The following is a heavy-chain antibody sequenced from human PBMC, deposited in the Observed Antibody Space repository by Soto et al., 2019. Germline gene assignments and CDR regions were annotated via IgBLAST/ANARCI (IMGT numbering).Heavy chain of an antibody. D-gene: IGHD3-22*01. CDR3: ARPVDDSSGYYYVS. CDR1: GYSFTSYW. V-gene: IGHV5-51*01. Sequence: GDSVKISCKGSGYSFTSYWICLVRQMPGKGLEGMGIIYPGDSDTRYSPSFQVQVTISADKSISTAYLQWSSPTEPHTAMYYCARPVDDSSGYYYVSWGQGTMVTVSS. CDR2: IYPGDSDT. J-gene: IGHJ5*02.